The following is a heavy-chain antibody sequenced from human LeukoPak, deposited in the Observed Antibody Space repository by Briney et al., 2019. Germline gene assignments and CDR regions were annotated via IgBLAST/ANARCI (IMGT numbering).Heavy chain of an antibody. Sequence: GESLKISCRGSGYSFTSYWISWVRQMPGKGLEWMGRIDPSDSYTNCSPSFQGHVTISADKSISTAYLQWSSLKASDTAMYYCARRPHDYGDYVNLGYWGQGTLVTVSS. CDR3: ARRPHDYGDYVNLGY. J-gene: IGHJ4*02. V-gene: IGHV5-10-1*01. D-gene: IGHD4-17*01. CDR2: IDPSDSYT. CDR1: GYSFTSYW.